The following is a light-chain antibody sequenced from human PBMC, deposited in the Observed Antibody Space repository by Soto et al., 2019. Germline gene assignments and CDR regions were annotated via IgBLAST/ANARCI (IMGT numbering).Light chain of an antibody. CDR1: SSDVGAYNY. CDR3: RSSTGSRTPGV. Sequence: QSVLTQPASVSGSPGQSITISCTGTSSDVGAYNYVSWYQQHPGKAPKLMISGVSNRPSGVSNRFSGSKSGNTASLTISGLQADDEADYCCRSSTGSRTPGVFGGGTKLTVL. J-gene: IGLJ3*02. V-gene: IGLV2-14*01. CDR2: GVS.